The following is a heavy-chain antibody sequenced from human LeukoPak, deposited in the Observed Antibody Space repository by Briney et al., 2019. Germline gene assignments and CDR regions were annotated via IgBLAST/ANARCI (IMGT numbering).Heavy chain of an antibody. J-gene: IGHJ4*02. CDR1: GYTLTGYY. CDR2: INPNSGGA. Sequence: ASVMVSCKASGYTLTGYYLHWVRQAPGQGLEWMGWINPNSGGANYAQKFQGRVTMTRDTSISTGYMELSSLRSDDTAVYYCARSADYSNQHNDYWGQGTLVTVSS. D-gene: IGHD4-11*01. CDR3: ARSADYSNQHNDY. V-gene: IGHV1-2*02.